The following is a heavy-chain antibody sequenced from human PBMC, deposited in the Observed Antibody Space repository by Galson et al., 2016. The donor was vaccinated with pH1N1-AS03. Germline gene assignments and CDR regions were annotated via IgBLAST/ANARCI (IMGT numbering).Heavy chain of an antibody. CDR1: GFSLSDYY. CDR3: ARARGGEDAWSQDA. CDR2: ISFTSDYR. J-gene: IGHJ6*02. Sequence: SLRLSCAASGFSLSDYYMTWIRQAPGKGLEWVAYISFTSDYRHYADSVKGRFTISRDNAKDSLYLQMDSLRVEDTAVYYCARARGGEDAWSQDAWGQGTTVAVSS. D-gene: IGHD2-21*01. V-gene: IGHV3-11*03.